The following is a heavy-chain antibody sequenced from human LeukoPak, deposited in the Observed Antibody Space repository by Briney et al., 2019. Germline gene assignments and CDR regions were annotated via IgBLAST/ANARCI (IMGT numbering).Heavy chain of an antibody. CDR3: ARGRAVVVPDY. V-gene: IGHV1-2*02. Sequence: ASVKVSCKASGYTFTSYGISWVRQAPGQGLEWMGWINPNSGGTNYAQKFQGRVTMTRDTSISTAYMELSRLRSDDTAVYYCARGRAVVVPDYWGQGTLVTVSS. J-gene: IGHJ4*02. D-gene: IGHD2-2*01. CDR2: INPNSGGT. CDR1: GYTFTSYG.